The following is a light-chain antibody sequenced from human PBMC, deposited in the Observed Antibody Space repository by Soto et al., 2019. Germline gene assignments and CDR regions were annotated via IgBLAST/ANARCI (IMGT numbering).Light chain of an antibody. CDR2: AAS. CDR3: QETYSSLT. J-gene: IGKJ4*01. CDR1: ESITSY. Sequence: DIHMTQSPLSLSASVGDRVTITFRASESITSYLNWYQQKPGKAPKLLIYAASSLHTGVPSRFSGSGFGTDFTLTISSLQPEDFATYFCQETYSSLTFGGGTKVDIK. V-gene: IGKV1-39*01.